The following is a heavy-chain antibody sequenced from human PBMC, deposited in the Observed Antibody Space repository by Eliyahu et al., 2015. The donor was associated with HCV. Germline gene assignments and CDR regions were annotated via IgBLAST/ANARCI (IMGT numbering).Heavy chain of an antibody. Sequence: QVQLVQSGAEVKKPGASVKVSCKASGYTFTSYGISWVRQAPGQGLEWMGWISAYNDNTNYAQKLQGRVTMTTDTSTSTAYMELRSLRSDDTAVYYCARDLGPCYDFWSGYYCVWSGKASYYYYGMDVWGQGTTVTVSS. V-gene: IGHV1-18*04. CDR3: ARDLGPCYDFWSGYYCVWSGKASYYYYGMDV. D-gene: IGHD3-3*01. CDR2: ISAYNDNT. J-gene: IGHJ6*02. CDR1: GYTFTSYG.